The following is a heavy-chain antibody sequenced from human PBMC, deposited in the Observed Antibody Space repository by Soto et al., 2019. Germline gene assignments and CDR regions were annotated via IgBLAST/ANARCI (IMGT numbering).Heavy chain of an antibody. J-gene: IGHJ4*02. CDR2: ICSSITL. V-gene: IGHV3-48*02. D-gene: IGHD3-9*01. Sequence: GGSLRLSCAASGFTFSSYSMNWVRQAPGKGLEWVSYICSSITLYYAVSVKGRFTISRDNAKNSLYLQMNSLRDEDTFLFYCARDRLSLRYFDWLVDYWGQGTLVTVSS. CDR1: GFTFSSYS. CDR3: ARDRLSLRYFDWLVDY.